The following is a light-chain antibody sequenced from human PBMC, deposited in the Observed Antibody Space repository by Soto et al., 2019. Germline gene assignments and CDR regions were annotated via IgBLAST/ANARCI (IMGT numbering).Light chain of an antibody. CDR1: SSDVGGYNY. J-gene: IGLJ2*01. Sequence: QSALTQPASVSGSPGQSITISCTGTSSDVGGYNYVSWYQQHPGKAPKLMIYEVTNRPSGVSDRFSGSKSANTASLTISGLQAEDEADYYCSSYTSSNTLVAFGGGTKLTVL. V-gene: IGLV2-14*01. CDR2: EVT. CDR3: SSYTSSNTLVA.